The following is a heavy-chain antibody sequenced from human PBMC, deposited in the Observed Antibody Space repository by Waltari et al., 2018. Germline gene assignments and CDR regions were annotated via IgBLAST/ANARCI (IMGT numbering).Heavy chain of an antibody. CDR1: GSSISSGYY. CDR3: ARQGLEMATIYFDY. V-gene: IGHV4-38-2*01. Sequence: QVQLQESGPGLVKPSETLSLTCAVSGSSISSGYYWGWIRRPPGKGLEWIGSIYHSGSTYYNPSLKSRVTISVDTSKNQFSLKLSSVTAADTAVYYCARQGLEMATIYFDYWGQGTLVTVSS. CDR2: IYHSGST. D-gene: IGHD5-12*01. J-gene: IGHJ4*02.